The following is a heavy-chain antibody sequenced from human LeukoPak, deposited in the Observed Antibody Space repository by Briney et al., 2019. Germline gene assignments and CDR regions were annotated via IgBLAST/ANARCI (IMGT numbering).Heavy chain of an antibody. CDR2: IYHSGST. J-gene: IGHJ3*02. Sequence: SETLSLTCAVYGGSFSGYYWSWIRQPPGKGLEWIGEIYHSGSTNYNPSLKSRVTVSVDKSKNQFSLKLSSVTAADTAVYYCATSALGDAFDIWGQGTMVTVSS. CDR1: GGSFSGYY. D-gene: IGHD3-10*01. V-gene: IGHV4-34*01. CDR3: ATSALGDAFDI.